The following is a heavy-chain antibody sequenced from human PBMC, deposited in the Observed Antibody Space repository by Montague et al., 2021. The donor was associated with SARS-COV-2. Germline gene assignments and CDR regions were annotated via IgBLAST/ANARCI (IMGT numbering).Heavy chain of an antibody. J-gene: IGHJ6*02. CDR3: TRSGDGVSYDMGV. V-gene: IGHV3-74*03. D-gene: IGHD2-21*02. CDR1: GFTFSRYW. CDR2: INIDGSRT. Sequence: SLRLSCAASGFTFSRYWMHWVRQVPGKGLLWVSRINIDGSRTTYADSVKGRFTISRDNAKNTLFLQMNGLRADDTAVYYCTRSGDGVSYDMGVWGQGTTVTVSS.